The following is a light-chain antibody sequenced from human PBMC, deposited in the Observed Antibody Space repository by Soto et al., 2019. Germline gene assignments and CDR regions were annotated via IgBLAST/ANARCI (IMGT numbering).Light chain of an antibody. V-gene: IGKV1-5*03. J-gene: IGKJ2*01. Sequence: DTQMTQSPSTLSASVGDRVTITCRASQSINSWLAWYQQKPGKAPKLLISKASSLESGVPSRFSGSGSGKEFTLTISSLQPDDSATYYCQQYNSYSLYTFGQGTKLEIK. CDR1: QSINSW. CDR2: KAS. CDR3: QQYNSYSLYT.